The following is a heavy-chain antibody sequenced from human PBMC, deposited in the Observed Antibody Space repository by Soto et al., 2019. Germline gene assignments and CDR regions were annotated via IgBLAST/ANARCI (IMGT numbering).Heavy chain of an antibody. D-gene: IGHD3-10*01. Sequence: GGSLRLSCAASGFTFSDYYMSWIRQAPGKGLEWVSYISSSTNYTNYADSVRGRFTISRDNAKNSLYLQMNSLRAEDTAVYYCATDSRDYYAPSRDAFDIAGKGTRVTV. J-gene: IGHJ3*02. CDR3: ATDSRDYYAPSRDAFDI. CDR1: GFTFSDYY. CDR2: ISSSTNYT. V-gene: IGHV3-11*05.